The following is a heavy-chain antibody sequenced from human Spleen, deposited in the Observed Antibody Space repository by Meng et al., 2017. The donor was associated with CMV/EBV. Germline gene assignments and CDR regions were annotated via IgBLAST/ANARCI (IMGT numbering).Heavy chain of an antibody. D-gene: IGHD3-3*01. Sequence: GGSLRLSCAASGFTFSSFVMTWVRQAPGKGLEWVSAISESGGATNYADSVKGRFTISRDNSKKTLYLQMNSLRAEDTALYYCARKRVDLETYGACDYWVQGTLVTVSS. CDR2: ISESGGAT. CDR3: ARKRVDLETYGACDY. CDR1: GFTFSSFV. V-gene: IGHV3-23*01. J-gene: IGHJ4*02.